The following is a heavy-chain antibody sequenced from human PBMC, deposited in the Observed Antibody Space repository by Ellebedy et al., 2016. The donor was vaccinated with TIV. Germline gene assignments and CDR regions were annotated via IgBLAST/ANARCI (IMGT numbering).Heavy chain of an antibody. V-gene: IGHV4-4*07. CDR1: GGSASRYL. Sequence: ESLKISCTVSGGSASRYLWSWIRQPAGKGLEWIGRIFTSGSLNYNPSLMSRVTMSVVTSKNQISLRLNSVTAADTAVYYCARVHCSITTCDYYYMDVWGKGTTVTVSS. CDR2: IFTSGSL. CDR3: ARVHCSITTCDYYYMDV. D-gene: IGHD1-1*01. J-gene: IGHJ6*03.